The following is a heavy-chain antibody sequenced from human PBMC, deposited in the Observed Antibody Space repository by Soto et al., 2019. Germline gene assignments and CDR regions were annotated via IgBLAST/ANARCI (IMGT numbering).Heavy chain of an antibody. CDR1: GYRFTSYW. CDR2: IYPGDSDT. J-gene: IGHJ6*02. D-gene: IGHD3-3*01. CDR3: ARHSDGGLFWSGSLYYYYGMDV. V-gene: IGHV5-51*01. Sequence: GESLKISCKGSGYRFTSYWIGWVRQMPGEGLEWMGIIYPGDSDTRYSPSFQGQVTISADKSISTAYLQWSSLKASDTAMYYCARHSDGGLFWSGSLYYYYGMDVWGQGTTVTVSS.